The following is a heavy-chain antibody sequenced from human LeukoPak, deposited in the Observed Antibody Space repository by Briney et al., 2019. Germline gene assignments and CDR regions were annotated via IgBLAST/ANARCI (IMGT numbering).Heavy chain of an antibody. CDR2: IYHSGST. D-gene: IGHD3-3*01. J-gene: IGHJ3*02. Sequence: SETLSLTCTVSGGSISSGGYYWTWIRQPPGKGLEWIGYIYHSGSTYYNPSLKSRVTISVDRSKNQFSLKLSSVTAADTAVYYCARATATITIFGVVIDPVDAFDIWGQGTMVTVSS. V-gene: IGHV4-30-2*01. CDR1: GGSISSGGYY. CDR3: ARATATITIFGVVIDPVDAFDI.